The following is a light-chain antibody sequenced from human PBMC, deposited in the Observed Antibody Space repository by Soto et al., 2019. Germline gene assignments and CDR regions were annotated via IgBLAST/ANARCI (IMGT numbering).Light chain of an antibody. CDR3: QQNYSTFT. CDR1: QSISSY. J-gene: IGKJ4*01. Sequence: DIQMTQSPSSLSASVGDRVTITCRASQSISSYLNWYQQKPGKAPKLLIYAASSLQSGIPSRFSGSGSGTDFTLTISSLPPDDFATYYCQQNYSTFTFGGGTKVEIK. V-gene: IGKV1-39*01. CDR2: AAS.